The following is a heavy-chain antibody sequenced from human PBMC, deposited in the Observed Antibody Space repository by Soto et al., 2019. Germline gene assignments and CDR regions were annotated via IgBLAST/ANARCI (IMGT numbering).Heavy chain of an antibody. Sequence: SETLSLTCAVSGGSISSGGYSWSWIRQPPGKGLEWIGYIYHSGSTYYNPSLKSRVTISVDRSKNQFSLKLSSVTAADTAVYYCARARYYYDSSGGALNWFDPWGQGTLVTVSS. CDR2: IYHSGST. D-gene: IGHD3-22*01. CDR1: GGSISSGGYS. V-gene: IGHV4-30-2*01. J-gene: IGHJ5*02. CDR3: ARARYYYDSSGGALNWFDP.